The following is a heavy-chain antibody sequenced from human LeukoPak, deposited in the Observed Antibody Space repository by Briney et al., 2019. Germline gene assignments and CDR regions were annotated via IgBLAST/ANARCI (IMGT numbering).Heavy chain of an antibody. D-gene: IGHD3-22*01. V-gene: IGHV1-69*13. CDR3: ARDRGHYYDSRGAFDI. CDR2: IIPIFGTA. J-gene: IGHJ3*02. CDR1: GYTLTELS. Sequence: GASVKVSCKVSGYTLTELSMHWVRQAPGQGLEWMGGIIPIFGTANYAQKFQGRVTITADESTSTAYMELSSLRSEDTAVYYCARDRGHYYDSRGAFDIWGQGTMVTVSS.